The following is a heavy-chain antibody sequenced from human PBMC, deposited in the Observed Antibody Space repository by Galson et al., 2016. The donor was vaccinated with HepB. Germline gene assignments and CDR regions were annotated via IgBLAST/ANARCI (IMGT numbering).Heavy chain of an antibody. V-gene: IGHV1-69*13. CDR3: ARDLAYYDSSRPGNYAFDI. J-gene: IGHJ3*02. Sequence: SVKVSCKASGVTFNNYALNWVRQAPGQGLEWMGTIIPIFRTSNYAQTFQGRVTITADESTSTVYMDLSSLRSDDTAIYYCARDLAYYDSSRPGNYAFDIWGQGTMVTVSP. CDR2: IIPIFRTS. D-gene: IGHD3-22*01. CDR1: GVTFNNYA.